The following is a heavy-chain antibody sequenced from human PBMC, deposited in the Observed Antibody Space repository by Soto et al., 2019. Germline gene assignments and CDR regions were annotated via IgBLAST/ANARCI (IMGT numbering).Heavy chain of an antibody. CDR3: ARDQGNSSSWPIDG. CDR1: GYTFTGYY. J-gene: IGHJ4*02. D-gene: IGHD6-13*01. Sequence: GASVKVSCKASGYTFTGYYMHWVRQAPGQGLEWMGWINPNSGGTNYAQKFQGWVTMTRDTSVSTAYIDLSSLKFNDTAVYYCARDQGNSSSWPIDGWGQGTVVTVSS. V-gene: IGHV1-2*04. CDR2: INPNSGGT.